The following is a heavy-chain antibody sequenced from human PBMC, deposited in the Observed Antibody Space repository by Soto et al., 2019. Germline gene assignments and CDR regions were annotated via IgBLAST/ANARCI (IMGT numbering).Heavy chain of an antibody. J-gene: IGHJ4*02. CDR3: TTKIVVVPAAKVDY. V-gene: IGHV3-15*01. CDR2: IKSKTDGGTT. Sequence: GGSLRLSCAASGFTFSNAWMSWVRQAPGKGLEWVGRIKSKTDGGTTDYAAPVKGRFTISRDDSKNTLYLQMNSLKTEDTAVYYCTTKIVVVPAAKVDYWGQGTLVTVSS. CDR1: GFTFSNAW. D-gene: IGHD2-2*01.